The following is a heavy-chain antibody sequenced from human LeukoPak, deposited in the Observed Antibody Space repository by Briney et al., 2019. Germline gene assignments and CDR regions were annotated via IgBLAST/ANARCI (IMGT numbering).Heavy chain of an antibody. D-gene: IGHD3-10*01. CDR1: GGSISSGDYY. V-gene: IGHV4-30-4*01. CDR2: IYYSGST. CDR3: ARGHYGSGSYYLYYFDY. Sequence: SQTLSLTCTVSGGSISSGDYYWSWIRQPPGKGLEWMGYIYYSGSTYYNPSLKSRVTISVDTSKNQFSLKLSSVAAADTAVYYCARGHYGSGSYYLYYFDYWGQGTLVTVSS. J-gene: IGHJ4*02.